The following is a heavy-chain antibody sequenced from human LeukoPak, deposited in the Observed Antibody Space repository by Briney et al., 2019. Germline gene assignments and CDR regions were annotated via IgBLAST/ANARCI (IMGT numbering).Heavy chain of an antibody. V-gene: IGHV3-23*01. J-gene: IGHJ4*02. Sequence: PGGSLRLSCAASGFTFSSYGMSWVRQAPGKGLEWVSAISGSGGSTYYADSVKGRFTISRDNSKKTLYLQMNSLRAEDTAVYYCAKEGAYCGGDCPPPFDYWGQGTLVTVSS. D-gene: IGHD2-21*02. CDR2: ISGSGGST. CDR3: AKEGAYCGGDCPPPFDY. CDR1: GFTFSSYG.